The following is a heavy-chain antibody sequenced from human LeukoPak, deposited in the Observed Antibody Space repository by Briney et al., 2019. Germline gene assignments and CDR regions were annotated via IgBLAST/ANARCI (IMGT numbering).Heavy chain of an antibody. D-gene: IGHD3-3*01. CDR1: GFTVSSNY. CDR3: ARAPKDFWSGYGAFDI. V-gene: IGHV3-66*02. Sequence: GGSLRLSCAASGFTVSSNYMSWVRQAPGKGLEWVSVIYSGGSTYYADSVKGRFTISRDNSKNTLYLQMNSLRAEDTAAYYCARAPKDFWSGYGAFDIWGQGTMVTVSS. J-gene: IGHJ3*02. CDR2: IYSGGST.